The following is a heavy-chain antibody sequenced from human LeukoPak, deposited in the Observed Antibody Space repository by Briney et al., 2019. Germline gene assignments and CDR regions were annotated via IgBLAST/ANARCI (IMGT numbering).Heavy chain of an antibody. J-gene: IGHJ6*02. CDR3: ARDRHCVNGVCHSPPGMDV. D-gene: IGHD2-8*01. CDR2: IWFDKNQ. CDR1: GFSFSLYG. Sequence: SGGSLRLSCGASGFSFSLYGMHWVRQAPGKGLEWVADIWFDKNQHFADSVKGRFAISRDNSKNTVYLQINSLRAEDTAVYYCARDRHCVNGVCHSPPGMDVWGQGTTVTVSS. V-gene: IGHV3-33*01.